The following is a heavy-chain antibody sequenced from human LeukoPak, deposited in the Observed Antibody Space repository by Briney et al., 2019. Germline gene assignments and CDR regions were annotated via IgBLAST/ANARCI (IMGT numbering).Heavy chain of an antibody. D-gene: IGHD2/OR15-2a*01. Sequence: GRSLRLSCAASGFTFSSYGMHWVRQAPGKGLEWVALIWYDGSNKYYTDSVKGRLTISSDNSKNTLYLQMNSLRAEDTATYYCAREGPRGNSQFDYWGQGTLVTVSS. CDR2: IWYDGSNK. CDR3: AREGPRGNSQFDY. J-gene: IGHJ4*02. V-gene: IGHV3-33*01. CDR1: GFTFSSYG.